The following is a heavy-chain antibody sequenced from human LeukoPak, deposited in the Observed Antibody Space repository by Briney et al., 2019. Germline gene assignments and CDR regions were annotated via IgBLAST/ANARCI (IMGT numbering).Heavy chain of an antibody. J-gene: IGHJ4*02. Sequence: ASVKVSCTASGGTFSSYAISWVRQAPGQGLEWMGRIIPILGIANYAQKFQGRVTITADKSTSTAYMELSSLRSEDTAVYYCARDPGGNHALDYWGQGTLVTVSS. CDR2: IIPILGIA. CDR1: GGTFSSYA. V-gene: IGHV1-69*04. CDR3: ARDPGGNHALDY. D-gene: IGHD4-23*01.